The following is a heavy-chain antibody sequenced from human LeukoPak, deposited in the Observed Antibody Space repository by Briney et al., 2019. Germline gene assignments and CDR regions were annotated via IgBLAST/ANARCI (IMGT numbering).Heavy chain of an antibody. D-gene: IGHD3-9*01. Sequence: ASVKVSCKASGYTFTSYAMHWVRQAPGQRLEWMGWINAGNGNTKYSQKFQGRVTITRDTSASTAYMELSSLRSEDTAVYYCARHNLLFDVLTGYYGNWGQGTLVTVSS. CDR1: GYTFTSYA. V-gene: IGHV1-3*01. J-gene: IGHJ4*02. CDR3: ARHNLLFDVLTGYYGN. CDR2: INAGNGNT.